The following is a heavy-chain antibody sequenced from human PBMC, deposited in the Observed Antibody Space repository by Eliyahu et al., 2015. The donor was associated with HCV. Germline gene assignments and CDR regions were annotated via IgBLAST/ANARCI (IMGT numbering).Heavy chain of an antibody. D-gene: IGHD2-15*01. CDR1: GFXFNNFX. CDR3: TRGGCSGGACSFGSNDDY. CDR2: ISHDGSNK. Sequence: QVQLVESGGGVVQPGRSLXLSCAASGFXFNNFXMHWVRQAPGKGLEWVAVISHDGSNKYYADSVKGRFTISRDNSKNTLFLQMNSLRVEDTALYYCTRGGCSGGACSFGSNDDYWGQGTLVTVSS. J-gene: IGHJ4*02. V-gene: IGHV3-30-3*01.